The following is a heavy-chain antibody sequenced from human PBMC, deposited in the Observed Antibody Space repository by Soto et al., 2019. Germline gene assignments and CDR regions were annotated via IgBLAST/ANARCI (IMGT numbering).Heavy chain of an antibody. CDR1: GYTFTSYG. Sequence: QVQLVQSGAEVKKPGASVKVSCKASGYTFTSYGISWVRQAPGQGLEWMGWISAYNGNTNYAQKLQGRVTMTTDTSXXXAXXXXXXXXXXXXXVYXXAXSLXGYITHFDYWGQGTLVTVSS. CDR3: AXSLXGYITHFDY. CDR2: ISAYNGNT. D-gene: IGHD2-8*01. J-gene: IGHJ4*02. V-gene: IGHV1-18*01.